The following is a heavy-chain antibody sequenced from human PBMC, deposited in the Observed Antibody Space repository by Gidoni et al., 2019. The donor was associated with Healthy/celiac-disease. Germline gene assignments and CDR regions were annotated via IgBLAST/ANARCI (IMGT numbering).Heavy chain of an antibody. CDR3: AKNSGVGEWLAPTNY. CDR1: GLTCSSFA. CDR2: ISGSGGRT. Sequence: DVQLVESGGGLVQPGGSLRLSCAASGLTCSSFAMSWVRQAPGKGLEWVSAISGSGGRTYYADSVKGRFTISRDNSKNTLYLQMNRLRAEDTAVYYCAKNSGVGEWLAPTNYWGQGTLVTVSS. V-gene: IGHV3-23*04. D-gene: IGHD6-19*01. J-gene: IGHJ4*02.